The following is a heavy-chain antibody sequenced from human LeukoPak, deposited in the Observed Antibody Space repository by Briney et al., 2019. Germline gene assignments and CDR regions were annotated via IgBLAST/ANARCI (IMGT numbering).Heavy chain of an antibody. J-gene: IGHJ4*02. D-gene: IGHD3-9*01. Sequence: SETLSLTCTVSGGSISSYYWSWIRQPPGKGLEWIGYIYYSGSTNYNPSLKSRVTISVDTSKNQFSLKLRSVTAADAAVYYCASLTGYKFDYWGQGTLVTVSS. V-gene: IGHV4-59*01. CDR1: GGSISSYY. CDR3: ASLTGYKFDY. CDR2: IYYSGST.